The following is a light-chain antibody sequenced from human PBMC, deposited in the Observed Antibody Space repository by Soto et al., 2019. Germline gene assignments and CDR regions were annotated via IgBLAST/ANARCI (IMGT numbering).Light chain of an antibody. J-gene: IGKJ4*01. Sequence: IVMTQSPATLSVSPGEGATLSCRASQGVSSNLAWYQQKPGQPPSLLIYGSSTRATGIPARFSVSGSGTEFTLTISSLQSEDFAVYYCQQYNNWPPLTFGGGTKVEIK. CDR2: GSS. V-gene: IGKV3-15*01. CDR1: QGVSSN. CDR3: QQYNNWPPLT.